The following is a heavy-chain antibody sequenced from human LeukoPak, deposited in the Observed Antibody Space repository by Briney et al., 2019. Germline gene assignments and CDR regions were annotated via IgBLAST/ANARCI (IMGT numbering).Heavy chain of an antibody. D-gene: IGHD4-23*01. J-gene: IGHJ6*02. CDR3: ASQYYGGTPLYYYGLDV. V-gene: IGHV1-2*02. Sequence: ASVKVSCKASGYTFIGYYMHWVRQAPGQGLQWMGWINANSGGTHYAQKFQGRVTMNRDTSISTAYMELSRLRSDDTAVYYCASQYYGGTPLYYYGLDVWGQGTTVTVSS. CDR2: INANSGGT. CDR1: GYTFIGYY.